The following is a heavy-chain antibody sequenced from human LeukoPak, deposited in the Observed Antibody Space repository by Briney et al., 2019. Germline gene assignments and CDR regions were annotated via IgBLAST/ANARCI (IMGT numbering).Heavy chain of an antibody. V-gene: IGHV3-7*03. CDR1: GFTFSSYW. CDR2: IKQDGSEK. J-gene: IGHJ4*02. Sequence: GGSLRLSCAASGFTFSSYWMSWVRQAPGKGLEWVANIKQDGSEKYYVDSVKGRFTISRDNAKNSLYLQMNSLRAEDTAVYYCARSSYGNLVLFDYWGQGTLVPVSS. CDR3: ARSSYGNLVLFDY. D-gene: IGHD4-23*01.